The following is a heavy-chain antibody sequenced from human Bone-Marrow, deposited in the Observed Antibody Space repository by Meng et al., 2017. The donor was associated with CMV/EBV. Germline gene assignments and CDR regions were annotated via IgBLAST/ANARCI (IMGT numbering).Heavy chain of an antibody. V-gene: IGHV3-48*03. CDR1: GFTLGSYE. CDR2: ISYSGSTI. CDR3: ARERKSGRFHLPNYFDY. D-gene: IGHD3-3*01. J-gene: IGHJ4*02. Sequence: GGSLRLSCAASGFTLGSYEVNWVRQAPGKGLEWVAYISYSGSTIYYADSVKGRFTISRDNSKNTLYLQMNSLRAEDTAVYYCARERKSGRFHLPNYFDYWGQGTLVTVSS.